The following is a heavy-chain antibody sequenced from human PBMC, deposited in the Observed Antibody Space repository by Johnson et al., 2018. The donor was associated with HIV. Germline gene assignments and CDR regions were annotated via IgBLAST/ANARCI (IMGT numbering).Heavy chain of an antibody. CDR1: GFTFSSYA. CDR3: AREDQDAFDI. CDR2: IYSGGST. J-gene: IGHJ3*02. V-gene: IGHV3-NL1*01. Sequence: QVQLVESGGGVVQPGRSLRLSCAASGFTFSSYAMHWVRQAPGKGLEWVSAIYSGGSTYYADSVKGRFTISRDNSKNTLYLQMNSLRAEDTAVYYCAREDQDAFDIWGQGTMVTVSS.